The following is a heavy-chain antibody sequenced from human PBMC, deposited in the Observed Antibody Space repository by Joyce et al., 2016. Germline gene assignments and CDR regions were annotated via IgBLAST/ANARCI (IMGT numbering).Heavy chain of an antibody. CDR3: ARSQWLAPLMF. CDR1: GGPFRGFF. D-gene: IGHD6-19*01. J-gene: IGHJ4*02. V-gene: IGHV4-34*01. Sequence: QVQLQQWGAGLLKPSETLSLTCAVSGGPFRGFFWTWVRQPPGKGLEGIGDINNSGFTNYNPSLKTRVTFSVDTSKNQFSLKLTSLSAADTAVYYCARSQWLAPLMFWGQGTPVTVSS. CDR2: INNSGFT.